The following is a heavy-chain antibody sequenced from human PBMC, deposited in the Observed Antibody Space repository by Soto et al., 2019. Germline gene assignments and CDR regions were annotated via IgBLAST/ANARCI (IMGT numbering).Heavy chain of an antibody. CDR3: AGRGSSGLDAFDM. D-gene: IGHD6-19*01. CDR2: TYYRSKWYN. V-gene: IGHV6-1*01. J-gene: IGHJ3*02. Sequence: SQTRSLTCAISGDSVSSNSASWNWIRQSPSRGLEWLGRTYYRSKWYNDYAVSVKSRITINPDTSKNQFSLQLNSVSPEDTAVYYCAGRGSSGLDAFDMWGQGTMVTVSS. CDR1: GDSVSSNSAS.